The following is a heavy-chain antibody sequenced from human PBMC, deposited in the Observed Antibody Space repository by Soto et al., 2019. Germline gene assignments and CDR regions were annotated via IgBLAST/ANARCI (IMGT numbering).Heavy chain of an antibody. D-gene: IGHD3-16*02. CDR2: INHSGST. V-gene: IGHV4-34*01. CDR3: ARGPTYDYIWGSSRYYYYYMDV. CDR1: GGSFSGYY. J-gene: IGHJ6*03. Sequence: SEPLSLTCAAYGGSFSGYYWSWIRQPPGKGLEWIGEINHSGSTNYNPSLKSRVTISVDTSKNQFSLKLSSVTAADTAVYYCARGPTYDYIWGSSRYYYYYMDVWGKGTTVTVSS.